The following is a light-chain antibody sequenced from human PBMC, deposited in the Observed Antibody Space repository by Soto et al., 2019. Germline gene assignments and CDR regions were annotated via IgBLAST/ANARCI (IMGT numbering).Light chain of an antibody. CDR1: QDISNY. CDR2: DAS. CDR3: QQTYSVPPT. Sequence: DIQMTQSPSSLSASVGDRVTITCQASQDISNYLNWYQQKPGKAPKLLIYDASNLQSGVPSRFSGSRSGRNFTLAISSLQPADSAIYYCQQTYSVPPTFGRGTKVEI. V-gene: IGKV1-39*01. J-gene: IGKJ1*01.